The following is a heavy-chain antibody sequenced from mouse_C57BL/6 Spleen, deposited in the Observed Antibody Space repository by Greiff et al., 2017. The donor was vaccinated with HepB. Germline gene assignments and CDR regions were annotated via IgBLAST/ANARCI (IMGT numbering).Heavy chain of an antibody. J-gene: IGHJ2*01. V-gene: IGHV1-61*01. Sequence: QVQLKQPGAELVRPGSSVKLSCKASGYTFTSYWMDWVKQRPGQGLEWIGNIYPSDSETHYNQKFKDKATLTVDKSSSTAYMQLSSLTSEDSAVYYCARRAVVPPWGDYWGQGTTLTVSS. CDR2: IYPSDSET. D-gene: IGHD1-1*01. CDR3: ARRAVVPPWGDY. CDR1: GYTFTSYW.